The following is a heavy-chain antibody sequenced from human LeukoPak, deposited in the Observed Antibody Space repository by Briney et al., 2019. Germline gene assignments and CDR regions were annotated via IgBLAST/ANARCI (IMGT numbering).Heavy chain of an antibody. CDR2: IYKSGST. CDR3: AREEYFQDSNGYSYYFHS. V-gene: IGHV4-4*07. Sequence: SSETLSLTCTVSGGSIGWDYWSWIRQSAGKGLEWIGRIYKSGSTNYNPSFRSRVTMSLDTSKNQFSLNVTSVTAADTAVYYCAREEYFQDSNGYSYYFHSWGQGSLVTVSS. CDR1: GGSIGWDY. D-gene: IGHD3-22*01. J-gene: IGHJ5*01.